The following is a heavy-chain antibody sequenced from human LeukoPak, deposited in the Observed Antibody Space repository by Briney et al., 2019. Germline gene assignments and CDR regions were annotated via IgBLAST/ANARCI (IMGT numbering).Heavy chain of an antibody. CDR2: INHSGST. CDR1: GGSFSGYY. V-gene: IGHV4-34*01. J-gene: IGHJ4*02. Sequence: PSETLPLTCAVYGGSFSGYYWSWIRQPPGKGLEWIGEINHSGSTNYNPSLKSRVTISVDTSKNQFSLKLSSVTAADTAVYYCARGVGQYQLLYFDYWGQGTLVTVSS. D-gene: IGHD2-2*01. CDR3: ARGVGQYQLLYFDY.